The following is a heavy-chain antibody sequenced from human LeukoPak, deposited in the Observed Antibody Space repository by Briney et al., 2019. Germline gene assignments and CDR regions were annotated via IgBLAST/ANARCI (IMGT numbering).Heavy chain of an antibody. CDR2: IYSSVSI. CDR3: VCGSGYFFDY. J-gene: IGHJ4*02. Sequence: PSETLSLTCTVSGASIRRNNYYWGWIRQPPGRGLEWFGTIYSSVSIYYNPSLKSRVTISVDTSKNQYSLKLTSVTVADTAVFYCVCGSGYFFDYWGQGTLVTVSS. D-gene: IGHD1-14*01. V-gene: IGHV4-39*01. CDR1: GASIRRNNYY.